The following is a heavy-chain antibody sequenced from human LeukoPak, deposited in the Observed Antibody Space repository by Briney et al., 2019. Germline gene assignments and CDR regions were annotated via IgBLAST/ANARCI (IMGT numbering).Heavy chain of an antibody. CDR2: IYPGDSDT. J-gene: IGHJ3*02. CDR1: GYSFTNYW. V-gene: IGHV5-51*01. D-gene: IGHD6-13*01. Sequence: GESLKISCKGSGYSFTNYWIGWVRQMPGKGLEWMGIIYPGDSDTRYSPSFQGQVTISADKSISTAYLQWSSLKASDTAMYYCARPRAYASTWYGRDNAFEIWGPGTMVTVSS. CDR3: ARPRAYASTWYGRDNAFEI.